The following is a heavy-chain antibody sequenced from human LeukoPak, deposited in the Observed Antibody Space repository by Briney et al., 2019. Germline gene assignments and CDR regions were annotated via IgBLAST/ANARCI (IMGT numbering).Heavy chain of an antibody. CDR2: ISSSGSTI. D-gene: IGHD3-22*01. Sequence: GGSLRLSCAASGFTFSSYEMNWVRQAPGKGLEWVSYISSSGSTIYYADSVKGRFTISRDNAKNSLYLQMNSLRAEDTAVYYCARDPYYNSSGYYYVFDYWGQGTLVTVSS. J-gene: IGHJ4*02. CDR3: ARDPYYNSSGYYYVFDY. V-gene: IGHV3-48*03. CDR1: GFTFSSYE.